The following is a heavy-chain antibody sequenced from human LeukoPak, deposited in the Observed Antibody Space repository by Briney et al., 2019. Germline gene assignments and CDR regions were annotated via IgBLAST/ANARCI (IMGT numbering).Heavy chain of an antibody. CDR3: ARHEGNYDLLTGFFDY. J-gene: IGHJ4*02. Sequence: PSETLSLTCTVSGGSISSSSYYWGWIRQPPGKGLEWIGSIYYSGSTYYNPSLKSRVTISVDTSKNQFSLKLSSVTAADTAVFYCARHEGNYDLLTGFFDYWGQGTLVTVSS. V-gene: IGHV4-39*01. CDR2: IYYSGST. CDR1: GGSISSSSYY. D-gene: IGHD3-9*01.